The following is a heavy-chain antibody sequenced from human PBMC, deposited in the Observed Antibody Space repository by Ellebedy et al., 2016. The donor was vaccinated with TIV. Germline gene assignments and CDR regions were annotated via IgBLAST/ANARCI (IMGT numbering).Heavy chain of an antibody. CDR2: ISGGSSYT. D-gene: IGHD7-27*01. Sequence: GESLKISCAASGFTFSDYYMSWVRQAPGKGLEWVSYISGGSSYTKYADSVKGRFTISRDNAKNSLYLQMNSLRADDTAVYYCAREVKSSDWGGDWLDPWGQGTLVTVSS. CDR1: GFTFSDYY. J-gene: IGHJ5*02. CDR3: AREVKSSDWGGDWLDP. V-gene: IGHV3-11*06.